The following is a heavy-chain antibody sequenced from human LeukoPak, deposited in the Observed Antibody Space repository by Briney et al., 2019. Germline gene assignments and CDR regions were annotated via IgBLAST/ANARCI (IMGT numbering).Heavy chain of an antibody. J-gene: IGHJ5*02. CDR3: ARGPMVRGVYYFDP. CDR2: IYYSGST. D-gene: IGHD3-10*01. CDR1: GGSISSGGYY. Sequence: SQTLSLTCTVSGGSISSGGYYWSWIRQHPGKGLEWIGYIYYSGSTYYSPSLKSRVTISVDTSKNQLSLKLSSVTAADTAVYYCARGPMVRGVYYFDPWGQGTLVTVSS. V-gene: IGHV4-31*03.